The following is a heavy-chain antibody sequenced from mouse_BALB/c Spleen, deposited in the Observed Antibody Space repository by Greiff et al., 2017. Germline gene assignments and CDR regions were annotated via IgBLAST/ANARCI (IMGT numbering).Heavy chain of an antibody. CDR3: ASGGSLAWFAY. D-gene: IGHD6-1*01. V-gene: IGHV2-9*02. J-gene: IGHJ3*01. CDR1: GFSLTSYG. Sequence: VKVVESGPGLVAPSQSLSITCTVSGFSLTSYGVHWVRQPPGKGLEWLGVIWAGGSTNYNSALMSRLSISKDNSKSQVFLKMNSLQTDDTAMYYCASGGSLAWFAYWGQGTLVTVSA. CDR2: IWAGGST.